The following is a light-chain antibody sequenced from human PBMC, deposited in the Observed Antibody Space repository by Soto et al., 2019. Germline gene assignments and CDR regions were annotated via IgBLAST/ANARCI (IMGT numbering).Light chain of an antibody. CDR1: NLGGKY. V-gene: IGLV3-1*01. CDR2: QDT. J-gene: IGLJ2*01. Sequence: SYELTQPPSVSVSPGQTASITCSGDNLGGKYAFWYQQRPGQSPVLVIYQDTKRPSGIPERFSGSNSGNTATLTLSGTQTMDEADYYCQVWDGRDAVFGGGTKLTVL. CDR3: QVWDGRDAV.